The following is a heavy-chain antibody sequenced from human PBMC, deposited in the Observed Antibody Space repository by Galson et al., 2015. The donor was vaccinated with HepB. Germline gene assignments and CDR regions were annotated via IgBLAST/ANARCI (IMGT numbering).Heavy chain of an antibody. J-gene: IGHJ4*02. CDR3: AKDVGEGALFNWAFDY. CDR1: GFTFSSYG. Sequence: SLRLSCAASGFTFSSYGMHWVRQAPGKGLEWVAVISYDGSNKYYADSVKGRFTISRDNSKNTLYLQMNSLRAEDTAVYYCAKDVGEGALFNWAFDYWGQGTLVTVSS. D-gene: IGHD7-27*01. V-gene: IGHV3-30*18. CDR2: ISYDGSNK.